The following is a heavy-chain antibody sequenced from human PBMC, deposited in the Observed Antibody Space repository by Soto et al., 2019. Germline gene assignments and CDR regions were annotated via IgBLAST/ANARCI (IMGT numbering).Heavy chain of an antibody. D-gene: IGHD4-17*01. CDR2: INHSGST. J-gene: IGHJ3*02. CDR1: GGSFSGYY. Sequence: QVQLQRWGAGLLKPSETLSLTCAVYGGSFSGYYWSWIRQPPGKGLEWIGEINHSGSTNYNPSLKSRVTISVDTSKNQFSLKLSSVTAADTAVYYCARGADYGDLRSNAFDIWGQGTMVTVSS. V-gene: IGHV4-34*01. CDR3: ARGADYGDLRSNAFDI.